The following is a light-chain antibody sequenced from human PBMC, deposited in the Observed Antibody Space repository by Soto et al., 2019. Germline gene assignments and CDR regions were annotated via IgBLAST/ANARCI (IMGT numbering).Light chain of an antibody. CDR3: ATWDDSLSDVI. J-gene: IGLJ2*01. V-gene: IGLV1-47*01. CDR2: RNN. CDR1: NSNIESNY. Sequence: QSVLAQPPSASGTPGQRVTISCSGSNSNIESNYVYWYQQLPGTAPKLLIYRNNQRPSGVPDRFSGSKSDTSASLAISGLRSEDEAVYYCATWDDSLSDVIFGGGTKLTVL.